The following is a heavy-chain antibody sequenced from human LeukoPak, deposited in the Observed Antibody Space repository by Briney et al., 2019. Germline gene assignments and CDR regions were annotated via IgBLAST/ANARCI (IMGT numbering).Heavy chain of an antibody. CDR2: IIPILGTA. V-gene: IGHV1-69*13. CDR1: GGTFSSYA. D-gene: IGHD3-9*01. CDR3: ARGYHYDIMTGAFDY. Sequence: ASVKVSCKASGGTFSSYAISWVRQAPGQGLEWMGGIIPILGTANYAQKFQGRVTITADESTSTAYMELSSLRSEDTAVYYCARGYHYDIMTGAFDYWGQGTQVTVSS. J-gene: IGHJ4*02.